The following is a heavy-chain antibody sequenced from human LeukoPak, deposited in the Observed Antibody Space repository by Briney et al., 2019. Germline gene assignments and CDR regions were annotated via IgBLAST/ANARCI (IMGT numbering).Heavy chain of an antibody. CDR3: ARDNADIVVVAATGFWFDP. D-gene: IGHD2-15*01. Sequence: SETLSLTCTVSGGSISSYYWSWIRQPPGKGLEWIGYIYYSGSTNYNPSLKSRVTISVDTSKNQFSLHLYSVTPEDTAMYYCARDNADIVVVAATGFWFDPWGQGTLVTVSS. CDR2: IYYSGST. J-gene: IGHJ5*02. CDR1: GGSISSYY. V-gene: IGHV4-59*12.